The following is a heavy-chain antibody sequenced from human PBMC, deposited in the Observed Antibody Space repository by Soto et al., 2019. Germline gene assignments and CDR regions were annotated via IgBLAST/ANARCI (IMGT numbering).Heavy chain of an antibody. D-gene: IGHD6-19*01. CDR3: ARVFGPMVAVAGTVDY. J-gene: IGHJ4*02. Sequence: QVQLVQSGAEVKKPGASVKVSCKASGYTFTSYGISWVRQAPGQGLEWMGWISAYNGNTNYAQKLQGRDTMTTDTSTSPAYMELRSLRSDDTAVYYCARVFGPMVAVAGTVDYWGQGTLVTVSS. CDR1: GYTFTSYG. CDR2: ISAYNGNT. V-gene: IGHV1-18*01.